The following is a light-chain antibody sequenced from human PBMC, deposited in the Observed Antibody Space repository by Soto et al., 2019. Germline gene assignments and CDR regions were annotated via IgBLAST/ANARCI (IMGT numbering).Light chain of an antibody. V-gene: IGKV1-5*01. CDR3: QQSNTAPLT. CDR2: DAS. CDR1: QSISIW. J-gene: IGKJ4*01. Sequence: DIKMTQSPSTLSASVGDRVTITCRASQSISIWLAWYQQKPGKAPKLLIYDASPLESGVPSRFSGRGSGTECTLTISSLQPDDFATYYCQQSNTAPLTFGGGTKGEIK.